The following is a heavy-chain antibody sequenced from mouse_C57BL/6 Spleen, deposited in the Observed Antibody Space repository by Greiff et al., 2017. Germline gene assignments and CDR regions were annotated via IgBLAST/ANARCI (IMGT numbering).Heavy chain of an antibody. V-gene: IGHV1-52*01. Sequence: QVQLQQPGAELVRPGSSVKLSCKASGYTFTSYWMHWVKQRPIQGLEWIGNIDPSDSETHYNQKFKDKATLTVDKSSSTAYMQLSSLTSEDSAVYYCARPDYSKGGWMDYWGQGTSVTVSS. J-gene: IGHJ4*01. CDR1: GYTFTSYW. D-gene: IGHD2-5*01. CDR3: ARPDYSKGGWMDY. CDR2: IDPSDSET.